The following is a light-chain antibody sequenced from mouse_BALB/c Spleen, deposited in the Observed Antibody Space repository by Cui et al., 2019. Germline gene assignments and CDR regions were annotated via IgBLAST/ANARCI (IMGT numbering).Light chain of an antibody. CDR3: QQSNSWPIFT. Sequence: DIVLTQSPATLSVTPGESVSLSCRASQSSSNNLHWYQQKSHEAPRLLSKYASQSISGIPSRFSGSGSGTDFTLSINSVETEDFGMYFCQQSNSWPIFTFGSGTKLEIK. J-gene: IGKJ4*01. V-gene: IGKV5-43*01. CDR2: YAS. CDR1: QSSSNN.